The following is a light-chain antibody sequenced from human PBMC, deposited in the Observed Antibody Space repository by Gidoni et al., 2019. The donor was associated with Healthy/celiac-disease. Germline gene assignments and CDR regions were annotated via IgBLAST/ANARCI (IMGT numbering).Light chain of an antibody. V-gene: IGKV1-39*01. Sequence: DSQMIQAPSSLSASVGDRVTITCRASQSISSYLNWYQQKPGTAPKLLIYAASRLQSGVPSRFSGSGSWSDFTLTISSLQPEAFATYYCQQSYRPPLTFGHGTKVEIK. CDR2: AAS. CDR3: QQSYRPPLT. CDR1: QSISSY. J-gene: IGKJ1*01.